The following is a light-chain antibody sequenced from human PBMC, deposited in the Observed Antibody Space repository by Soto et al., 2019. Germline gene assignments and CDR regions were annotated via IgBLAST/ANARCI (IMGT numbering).Light chain of an antibody. CDR1: SSDVGGYNY. CDR3: SSYASSSTWV. J-gene: IGLJ3*02. V-gene: IGLV2-14*01. CDR2: EVS. Sequence: QSALTQPVSVSGSPGQSITISCTGTSSDVGGYNYVSWYQQHPGKAPKLMIYEVSYRPSGVSNRFSGSKSANTASLTISGLHAEDEADYYCSSYASSSTWVFGGGTKLTVL.